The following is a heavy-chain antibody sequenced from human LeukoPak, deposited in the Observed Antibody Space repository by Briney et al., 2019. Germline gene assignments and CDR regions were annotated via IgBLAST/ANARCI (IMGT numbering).Heavy chain of an antibody. CDR3: AREGGSYYVSVDY. CDR2: INHSGNT. D-gene: IGHD1-26*01. J-gene: IGHJ4*02. V-gene: IGHV4-34*01. Sequence: SETLSLTCAVYGGSFSGYYWSWVRQPPGKGLEWIGEINHSGNTNYNPSLKSPVTISVDTSKNQFPLKLSSVTAADTAVYYCAREGGSYYVSVDYWGQGTLVTVSS. CDR1: GGSFSGYY.